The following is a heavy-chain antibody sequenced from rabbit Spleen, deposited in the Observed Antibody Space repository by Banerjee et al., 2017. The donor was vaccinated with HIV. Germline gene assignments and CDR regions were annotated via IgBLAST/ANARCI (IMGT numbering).Heavy chain of an antibody. D-gene: IGHD2-1*01. CDR3: ARDFYDDYGNYDL. CDR2: IWVSDGSI. J-gene: IGHJ3*01. Sequence: QSLEESGGGLVKPGGTLTLTCKASGFSLSSSYYMHWVRQAPGKGLEWVACIWVSDGSIHSASWVNGRFTISKTSSTTVTLQMTSLTAADTATYFCARDFYDDYGNYDLWGQGTLVTV. CDR1: GFSLSSSYY. V-gene: IGHV1S40*01.